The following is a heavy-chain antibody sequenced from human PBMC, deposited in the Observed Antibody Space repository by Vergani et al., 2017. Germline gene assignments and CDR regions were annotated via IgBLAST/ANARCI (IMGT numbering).Heavy chain of an antibody. CDR1: GGSFFNSRYY. V-gene: IGHV4-39*01. D-gene: IGHD3-22*01. J-gene: IGHJ4*02. CDR2: MDYKGRA. Sequence: QLQLQESGPGLVKPSGTLSLTCSVTGGSFFNSRYYWGWIRQPPGKGLEWIGSMDYKGRAYYTPSLRRRVAISIDTSKMQFSLKLYSLTAADTAIYYCARHVTQDYYNDCDYFDYWGLGTLVTVSS. CDR3: ARHVTQDYYNDCDYFDY.